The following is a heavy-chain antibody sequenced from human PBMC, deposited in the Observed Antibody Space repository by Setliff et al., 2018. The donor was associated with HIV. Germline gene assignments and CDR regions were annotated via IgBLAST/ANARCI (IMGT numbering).Heavy chain of an antibody. J-gene: IGHJ6*03. CDR2: INSDGRST. CDR1: GFTFSSYW. Sequence: LRLSCATSGFTFSSYWMHWVRQAPGKGLQWIARINSDGRSTDYADSVKGRFTISRDNAKNSLFLQLNSLRAEDTAVYYCARESWELLGGDYYYYYMDVWGKGTTVTVSS. V-gene: IGHV3-74*01. CDR3: ARESWELLGGDYYYYYMDV. D-gene: IGHD1-26*01.